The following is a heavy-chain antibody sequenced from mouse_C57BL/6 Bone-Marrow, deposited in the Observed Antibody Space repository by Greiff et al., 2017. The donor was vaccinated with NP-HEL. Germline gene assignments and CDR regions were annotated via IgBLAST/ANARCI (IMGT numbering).Heavy chain of an antibody. Sequence: LVESGPELVKPGASVKLSCKASGYTFTSYDINWVQQRPGQGLEWIGWIYPGDGSTKYNEKFKGKATLTVDTSSSTAYMELHSLTSEDAAVYFYARGRVVATPRYWGQGTTLTVSS. V-gene: IGHV1-85*01. CDR1: GYTFTSYD. J-gene: IGHJ2*01. CDR2: IYPGDGST. CDR3: ARGRVVATPRY. D-gene: IGHD1-1*01.